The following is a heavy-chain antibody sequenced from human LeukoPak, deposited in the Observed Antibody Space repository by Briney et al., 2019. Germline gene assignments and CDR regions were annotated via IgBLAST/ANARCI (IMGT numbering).Heavy chain of an antibody. CDR2: MQSTGNS. J-gene: IGHJ4*02. CDR1: GGSISTYH. V-gene: IGHV4-59*01. D-gene: IGHD5-18*01. Sequence: SETLSLTCTVSGGSISTYHWNWIRKSPGKGLEWIGYMQSTGNSNYNPSLKSRVTMSVDMSRNQIVLNLSSVTAADTAVYFCARDKQHSYGRYFDHWGQGTLVIVSS. CDR3: ARDKQHSYGRYFDH.